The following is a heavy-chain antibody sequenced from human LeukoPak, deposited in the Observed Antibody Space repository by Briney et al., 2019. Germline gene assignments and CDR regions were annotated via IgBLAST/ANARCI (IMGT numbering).Heavy chain of an antibody. D-gene: IGHD3-10*01. V-gene: IGHV1-18*04. CDR2: ISAYNGNT. CDR1: GYTFTSYG. Sequence: ASVKVSCKASGYTFTSYGISWVRQAPGQGLEWMGWISAYNGNTNYAQKIQGRVTMTTDTYTSTAYMEVRSLRSNDTAVYYCARDYGTYYYGSGSYPRMDVWGKGTTVTVSS. J-gene: IGHJ6*03. CDR3: ARDYGTYYYGSGSYPRMDV.